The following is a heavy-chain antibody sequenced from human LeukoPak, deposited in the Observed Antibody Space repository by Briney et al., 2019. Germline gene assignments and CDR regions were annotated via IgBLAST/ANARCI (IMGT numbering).Heavy chain of an antibody. D-gene: IGHD6-19*01. V-gene: IGHV4-59*08. CDR1: GGSFSGYY. CDR2: IYYSGST. J-gene: IGHJ5*02. Sequence: SETLSLTCAVYGGSFSGYYWSWIRQPPGKGLEWIGYIYYSGSTNYNPSLKSRVTISVDTSKNQFSLKLSSVTAADTAVYYCARHINVRGWRFDPWGQGTLVTVSS. CDR3: ARHINVRGWRFDP.